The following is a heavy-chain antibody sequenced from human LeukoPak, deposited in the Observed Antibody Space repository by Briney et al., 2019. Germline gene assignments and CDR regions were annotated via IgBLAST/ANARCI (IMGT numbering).Heavy chain of an antibody. V-gene: IGHV4-39*01. CDR1: GGSISSSSYY. Sequence: PSETLSLTCTVSGGSISSSSYYWGWIRQPPGKGLEWIGSIYYSGSTYYNPSLKSRVTISVDTSKNQFSLKLSSVTAADTAVYYCARRGNIVVVPAAVDYWGQGTLVTVSS. J-gene: IGHJ4*02. D-gene: IGHD2-2*01. CDR3: ARRGNIVVVPAAVDY. CDR2: IYYSGST.